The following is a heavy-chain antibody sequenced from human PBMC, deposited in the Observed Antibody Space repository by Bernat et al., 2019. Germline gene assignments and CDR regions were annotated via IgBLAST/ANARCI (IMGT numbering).Heavy chain of an antibody. J-gene: IGHJ5*02. V-gene: IGHV3-30*03. D-gene: IGHD6-13*01. CDR2: ISYDGSNK. CDR1: GFTFSSYG. Sequence: QVQLVESGGGVVQPGRSLRLSCAASGFTFSSYGMYWVRQAPGKGLEWVAVISYDGSNKYYADSVKGRFTISRDNSKNTLYLQMNSLRAEDTAVYYCAINRAAAGTGDNWFDPWGQGTLVTVSS. CDR3: AINRAAAGTGDNWFDP.